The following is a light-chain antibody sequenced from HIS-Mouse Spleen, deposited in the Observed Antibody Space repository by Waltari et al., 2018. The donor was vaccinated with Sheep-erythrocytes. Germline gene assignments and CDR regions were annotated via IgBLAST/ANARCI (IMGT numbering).Light chain of an antibody. CDR1: QSVSSSY. V-gene: IGKV3-20*01. Sequence: EIVLTPSPGTLSLSLGERATLPCRASQSVSSSYLAWYQQQPGQAPRLLIYGASSRATGIPDRFSGSGSGTDFTLTISRLEPEDFAVYYCQQYGSSPPYTFGQGTKLEIK. CDR3: QQYGSSPPYT. CDR2: GAS. J-gene: IGKJ2*01.